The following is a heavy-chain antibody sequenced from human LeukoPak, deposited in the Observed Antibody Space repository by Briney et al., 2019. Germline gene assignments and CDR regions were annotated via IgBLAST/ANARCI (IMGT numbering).Heavy chain of an antibody. D-gene: IGHD2-15*01. V-gene: IGHV4-4*02. Sequence: SETLSLTCAVSGGSISSSNWWSWVRQPPGKGLEWIGEINHSGSTNYNPSLKSRVTISVDTSKNQFSLKLSSVTAADTAVYYCARGPVVVVAAALSYFQHWGQGTLVTVSS. CDR2: INHSGST. J-gene: IGHJ1*01. CDR3: ARGPVVVVAAALSYFQH. CDR1: GGSISSSNW.